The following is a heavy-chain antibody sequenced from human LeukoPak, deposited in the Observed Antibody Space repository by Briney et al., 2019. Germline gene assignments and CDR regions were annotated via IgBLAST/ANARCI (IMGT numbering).Heavy chain of an antibody. CDR2: IYYSGST. J-gene: IGHJ4*02. V-gene: IGHV4-59*08. D-gene: IGHD6-13*01. Sequence: PSETLSLTCTVSGGSISSYYWSWIRQPPGKGLEWIGYIYYSGSTNYNPSLKSRVTISVDTSKNQFSLKLSSVTAADTAVYYCARRFEAAAYDYWGQGTLVTVSS. CDR1: GGSISSYY. CDR3: ARRFEAAAYDY.